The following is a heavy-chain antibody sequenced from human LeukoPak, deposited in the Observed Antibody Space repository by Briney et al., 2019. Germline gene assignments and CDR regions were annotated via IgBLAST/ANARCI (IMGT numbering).Heavy chain of an antibody. Sequence: GGSLRLSCAASGFTFSSYSMMWVRQAPGKGLEWVSYISSSSTTIHYADSVKGRFTISRDNAKNSVYLQMNSLRAEDTAVYYCARDRHKYNYGGSGYPPYWGQGTLVTVSS. D-gene: IGHD3-22*01. CDR3: ARDRHKYNYGGSGYPPY. CDR2: ISSSSTTI. J-gene: IGHJ4*02. V-gene: IGHV3-48*01. CDR1: GFTFSSYS.